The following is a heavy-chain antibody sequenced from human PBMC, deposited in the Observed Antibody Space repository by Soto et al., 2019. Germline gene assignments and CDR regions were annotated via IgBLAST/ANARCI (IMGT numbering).Heavy chain of an antibody. Sequence: QVQLQESGPGLVKPSETLSLTCTVSGASINSHYWTWIRQPPGKGLEWIGSIYFSGSTNYNPSIKGGVSISVDSAKSQFSLNVTSVTAADTAMYYCARELCYGMDVWGQGTMVIVSS. CDR1: GASINSHY. CDR3: ARELCYGMDV. J-gene: IGHJ6*02. V-gene: IGHV4-59*11. CDR2: IYFSGST.